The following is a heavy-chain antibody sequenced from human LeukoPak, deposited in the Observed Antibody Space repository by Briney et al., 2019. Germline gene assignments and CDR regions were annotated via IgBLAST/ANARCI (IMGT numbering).Heavy chain of an antibody. D-gene: IGHD2-2*02. CDR1: GFTFSDYY. Sequence: GGSLRLSCAASGFTFSDYYMSWIRQAPGKGLEWVSYISSSGSTIYYADSVKGRFTISRDNAKNSLYLQMNSLRAEDTAVYYCARDHCSSTSCYIGYWGQGTLGTVSS. V-gene: IGHV3-11*01. CDR2: ISSSGSTI. J-gene: IGHJ4*02. CDR3: ARDHCSSTSCYIGY.